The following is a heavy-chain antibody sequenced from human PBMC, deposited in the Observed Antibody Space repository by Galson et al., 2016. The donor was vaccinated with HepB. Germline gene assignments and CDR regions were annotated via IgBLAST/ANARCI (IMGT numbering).Heavy chain of an antibody. Sequence: RLSCAASXXXFSNAXXNWIRXAPGKGLEXXXRIKSQSXXGTTACAAPLKGRFTISRDDSRNMVXVEMNSLKXEDTGVYYFSTAIRGRQWAGYXXQGTXVIXXS. D-gene: IGHD6-19*01. V-gene: IGHV3-15*07. CDR1: XXXFSNAX. CDR3: STAIRGRQWAGY. J-gene: IGHJ4*02. CDR2: IKSQSXXGTT.